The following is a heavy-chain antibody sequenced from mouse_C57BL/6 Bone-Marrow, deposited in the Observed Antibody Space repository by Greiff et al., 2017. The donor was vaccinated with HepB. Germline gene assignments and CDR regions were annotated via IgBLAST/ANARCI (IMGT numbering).Heavy chain of an antibody. V-gene: IGHV5-12*01. CDR2: ISNGGGST. D-gene: IGHD1-1*01. CDR3: ARQGGYYGSSYGYFDV. J-gene: IGHJ1*03. Sequence: EVKLMESGGGLVQPGGSLKLSCAASGFTFSDYYMYWVRQTPEKRLEWVAYISNGGGSTYYPDTVKGRFTISRDNAKNTLYLQMSRLKSEDTAMYYCARQGGYYGSSYGYFDVWGTGTTVTVPS. CDR1: GFTFSDYY.